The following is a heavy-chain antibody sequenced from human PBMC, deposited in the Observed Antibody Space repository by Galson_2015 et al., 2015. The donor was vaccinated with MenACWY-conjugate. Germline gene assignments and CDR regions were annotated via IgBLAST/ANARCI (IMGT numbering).Heavy chain of an antibody. V-gene: IGHV3-23*01. CDR3: ARVGTHHYYSMDV. J-gene: IGHJ6*03. Sequence: SLRLSCAASGLTFSSYAMSWVRQAPGKGLEWVSAISGSGDGTYYAGSVKGRFIISRDNSKNTVYLQMSSLRSEDSAVYYCARVGTHHYYSMDVWGQGTTVTVSS. CDR1: GLTFSSYA. CDR2: ISGSGDGT.